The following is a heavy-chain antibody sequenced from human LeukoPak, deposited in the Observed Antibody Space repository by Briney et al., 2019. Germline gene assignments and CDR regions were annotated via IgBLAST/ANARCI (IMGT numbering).Heavy chain of an antibody. CDR1: GGSFSGYY. D-gene: IGHD3-22*01. CDR2: INHSGST. V-gene: IGHV4-34*01. CDR3: ARPFRRGDSSGYGYYYYYYMDV. Sequence: SETLSLTCAVYGGSFSGYYWSWIRQPPGKGLEWIGEINHSGSTNYNPSLKSRVTISVDTSKNQFSLKLSSVTAADTAVYYCARPFRRGDSSGYGYYYYYYMDVWGKGTTVTVSS. J-gene: IGHJ6*03.